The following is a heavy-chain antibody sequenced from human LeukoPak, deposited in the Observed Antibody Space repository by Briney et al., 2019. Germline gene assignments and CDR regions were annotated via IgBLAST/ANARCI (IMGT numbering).Heavy chain of an antibody. J-gene: IGHJ4*02. V-gene: IGHV4-30-4*08. Sequence: TSQTLSLTXTVSGGSISSGDYYWSRIRQPPGKGLEWIGYIYYSGSTYYNPSLKSRVTISVDTSKNQFSLKLSSVTAADTAVYYCARVLAARLRRAGPIDYWGQGTLVTVSS. D-gene: IGHD6-6*01. CDR3: ARVLAARLRRAGPIDY. CDR2: IYYSGST. CDR1: GGSISSGDYY.